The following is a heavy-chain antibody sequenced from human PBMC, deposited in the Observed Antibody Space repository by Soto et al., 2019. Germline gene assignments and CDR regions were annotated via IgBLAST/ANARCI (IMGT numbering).Heavy chain of an antibody. D-gene: IGHD6-6*01. CDR2: IVVGSGNT. V-gene: IGHV1-58*01. CDR3: AADLGSSSLDY. CDR1: GFTFTSSA. Sequence: SVTVSCKASGFTFTSSAVHWVRQARGQRLEWIGWIVVGSGNTNYAQKFQERVTITRDMSTSTAYMELSSLRSEDTAVYYCAADLGSSSLDYWGQGTLVTVSS. J-gene: IGHJ4*02.